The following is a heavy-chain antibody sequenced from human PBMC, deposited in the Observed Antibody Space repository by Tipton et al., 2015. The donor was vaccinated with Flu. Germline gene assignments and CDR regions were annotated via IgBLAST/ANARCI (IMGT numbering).Heavy chain of an antibody. CDR2: ISTYDAKT. CDR1: GYYFTHYG. V-gene: IGHV1-18*01. J-gene: IGHJ5*01. CDR3: ARGERGVISPSKWVES. Sequence: QVQLVQSGGEVKKPGASVKVSCKASGYYFTHYGITWVRQAPGQGLEWMGWISTYDAKTNYAQNFQDRVTMTADTSTRTVNMELRSLRSDDTAVYYCARGERGVISPSKWVESWGQGTLVIVSS. D-gene: IGHD3-10*01.